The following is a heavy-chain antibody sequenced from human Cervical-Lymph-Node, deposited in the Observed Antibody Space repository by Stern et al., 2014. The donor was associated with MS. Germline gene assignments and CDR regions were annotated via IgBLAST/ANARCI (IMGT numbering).Heavy chain of an antibody. CDR2: IYYSGNT. Sequence: LQLQESGPGLVKPSETLSLTCLISGGSISTYYWSWVRQPPGKGLECVGYIYYSGNTNYNTSLKSRVAMSVDTSKNQFSLKLGSVTAADTAVYYCARDDGYSGYDSWGQGTLVTVSS. J-gene: IGHJ4*02. CDR1: GGSISTYY. CDR3: ARDDGYSGYDS. D-gene: IGHD5-12*01. V-gene: IGHV4-59*01.